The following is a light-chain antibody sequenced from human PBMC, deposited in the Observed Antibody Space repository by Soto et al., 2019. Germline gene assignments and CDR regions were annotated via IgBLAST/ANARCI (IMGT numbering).Light chain of an antibody. V-gene: IGLV1-40*01. J-gene: IGLJ3*02. Sequence: QSVLTQPPSVSGAPGQRVTISCTGSSSNNGAGYDVHWYQLLPGTARKLLIYGNSNRPSGVPDRFSGSKSGTSASLAITGLQAEDEADYYCQSYDSSLSGWVFGGGTKLTVL. CDR3: QSYDSSLSGWV. CDR2: GNS. CDR1: SSNNGAGYD.